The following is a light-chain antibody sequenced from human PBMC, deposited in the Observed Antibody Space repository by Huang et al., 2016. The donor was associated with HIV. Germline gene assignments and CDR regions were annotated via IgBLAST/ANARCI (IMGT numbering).Light chain of an antibody. CDR2: DAS. V-gene: IGKV1-33*01. Sequence: DIQMTQSPSSLSASLGDRVTITCQASQDISNYLNWYQQKPWKAPKLLIYDASNLETGVPSRFSGSGSGTDFSFTISSLQPEDIATYYCQQYDNFPLTFGGGTKME. CDR3: QQYDNFPLT. CDR1: QDISNY. J-gene: IGKJ4*01.